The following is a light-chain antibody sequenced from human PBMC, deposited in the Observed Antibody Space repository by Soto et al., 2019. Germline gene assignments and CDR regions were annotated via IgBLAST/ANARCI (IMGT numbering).Light chain of an antibody. Sequence: DIQMTQSPPSLSASVGDRLTITCRASQGISTYLNWYRQKPGKAPELLIYAASSLQSGVPSRFSGSGSGTDFTLTISSLQPEDFATYYCQQSYSTPPKWTFGQGTKVDI. CDR3: QQSYSTPPKWT. J-gene: IGKJ1*01. V-gene: IGKV1-39*01. CDR1: QGISTY. CDR2: AAS.